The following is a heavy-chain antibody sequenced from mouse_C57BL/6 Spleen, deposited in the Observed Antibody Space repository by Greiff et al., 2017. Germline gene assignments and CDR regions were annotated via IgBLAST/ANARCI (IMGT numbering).Heavy chain of an antibody. D-gene: IGHD4-1*01. CDR2: IYPSDSET. J-gene: IGHJ4*01. CDR3: ARTGSYYAMDY. CDR1: GYTFTSYW. Sequence: VQLQQPGAELVRPGSSVKLSCKASGYTFTSYWMDWVRQRPGQGLEWIGNIYPSDSETHYNQKFKDKATLTVDKSSSTAYMQLSSLTSEDSAGYYCARTGSYYAMDYWGQGTSVTVSS. V-gene: IGHV1-61*01.